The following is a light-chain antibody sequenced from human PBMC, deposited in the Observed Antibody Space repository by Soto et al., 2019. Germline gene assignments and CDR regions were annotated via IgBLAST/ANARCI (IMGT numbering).Light chain of an antibody. CDR3: QSYDSSLDVV. CDR1: SSNIGAGYD. J-gene: IGLJ2*01. Sequence: QSVLTQPPSVSGAPGQRVTISCTGSSSNIGAGYDVHWYQQLPGTAPKLLIYGNSNRPSGVPDRFSGSQSGTSASLAITGLQAEDEADYYFQSYDSSLDVVFGGGTKVTVL. CDR2: GNS. V-gene: IGLV1-40*01.